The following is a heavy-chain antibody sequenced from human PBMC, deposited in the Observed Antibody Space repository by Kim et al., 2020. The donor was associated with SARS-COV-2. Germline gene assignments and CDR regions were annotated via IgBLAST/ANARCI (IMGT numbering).Heavy chain of an antibody. J-gene: IGHJ4*02. V-gene: IGHV3-23*01. Sequence: GGSLRLSCAASGFTFSIYVMNWVRQAPGKGLEWVSSVSDSGGSTYYADSVKGRFTISRDNSKNTLYLQMNSLRAEDMAVYYCARGSLEPIFDYWGQGTLVTVSS. D-gene: IGHD1-1*01. CDR2: VSDSGGST. CDR3: ARGSLEPIFDY. CDR1: GFTFSIYV.